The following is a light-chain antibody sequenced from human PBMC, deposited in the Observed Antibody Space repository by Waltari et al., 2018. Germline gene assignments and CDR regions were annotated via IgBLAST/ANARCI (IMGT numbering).Light chain of an antibody. Sequence: DIQMTQSPSSLSASVGDSVTITCRASQGISNSLAWYQQKPGTVPKLLIYGASTLQSGVPSRFSGSGSGTDFTLTISSLQPEDVATYYCQKYNSAPEITFGGGTKVEIK. CDR1: QGISNS. V-gene: IGKV1-27*01. J-gene: IGKJ4*01. CDR3: QKYNSAPEIT. CDR2: GAS.